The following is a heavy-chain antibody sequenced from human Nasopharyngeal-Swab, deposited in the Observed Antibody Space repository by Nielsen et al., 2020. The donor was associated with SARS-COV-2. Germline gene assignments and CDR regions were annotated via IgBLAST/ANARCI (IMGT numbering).Heavy chain of an antibody. Sequence: SLKISCAASGFTFINAWMNWVRQAPGKGLEWAGRIKSKTDGRTTDYGAPVKCRFTISRDDSKNTLYQQMNSLKTEDTAVYYCTTDSVGWLVTCWGQGTLVTVSS. J-gene: IGHJ4*02. D-gene: IGHD6-19*01. V-gene: IGHV3-15*07. CDR3: TTDSVGWLVTC. CDR2: IKSKTDGRTT. CDR1: GFTFINAW.